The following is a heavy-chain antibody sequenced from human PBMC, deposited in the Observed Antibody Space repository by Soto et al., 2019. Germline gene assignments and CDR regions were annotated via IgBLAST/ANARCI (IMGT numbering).Heavy chain of an antibody. CDR2: IIPIFGTA. CDR3: ARTMATKYGIVVVVAATPDYYYYGMDV. D-gene: IGHD2-15*01. Sequence: QVQLVQSGAEVKKPGSSVKVSCKASGGTFSSYAISWVRQAPGQGLEWMGWIIPIFGTANYAQKFQGRVTITAGESTSTAYMDLSSLRSEDTAVYYCARTMATKYGIVVVVAATPDYYYYGMDVCGQGTTVTVSS. J-gene: IGHJ6*02. CDR1: GGTFSSYA. V-gene: IGHV1-69*12.